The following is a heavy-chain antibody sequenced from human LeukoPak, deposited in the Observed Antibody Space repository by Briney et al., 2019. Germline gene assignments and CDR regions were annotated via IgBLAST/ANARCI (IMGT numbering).Heavy chain of an antibody. D-gene: IGHD2-2*02. V-gene: IGHV3-9*01. CDR2: ISWNSGSI. Sequence: GRSLRLSCAASGFTFDVYAMHWVRHAPGEGLGWVSGISWNSGSIGYADSVKGRFTISRDNAKNSLYLQMNSLRAEDTALYYCAKDPYAGPIYPHYFDYWGQGTLVTVSS. CDR1: GFTFDVYA. CDR3: AKDPYAGPIYPHYFDY. J-gene: IGHJ4*02.